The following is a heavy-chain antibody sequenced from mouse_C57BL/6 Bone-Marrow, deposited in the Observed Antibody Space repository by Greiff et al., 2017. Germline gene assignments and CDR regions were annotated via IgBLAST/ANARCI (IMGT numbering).Heavy chain of an antibody. V-gene: IGHV5-6*01. CDR2: ISSGGSYT. D-gene: IGHD2-2*01. CDR3: ARHGRLRRRFAY. CDR1: GFTFRSYG. Sequence: EVKLMESGGDLVKPGGSLKLSCAASGFTFRSYGMSWVRQTPDKRLEWVATISSGGSYTYYPDSVKGRFTISRDNAKNTLYLQMSSLKSEDTAMYYCARHGRLRRRFAYWGQGTLVTVSA. J-gene: IGHJ3*01.